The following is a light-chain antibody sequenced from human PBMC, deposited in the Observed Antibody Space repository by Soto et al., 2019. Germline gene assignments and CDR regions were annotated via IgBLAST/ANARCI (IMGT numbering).Light chain of an antibody. V-gene: IGKV3-20*01. J-gene: IGKJ4*01. CDR2: GAA. Sequence: ELVLTQSPGTLSLSPGERATLSCRASQTVNNNYLAWYLQIPGQAPRLLISGAAGRATGTPDRFSGSASGTDFTLTISRLEPEGFAVYYCQQYGSSPLTFGGGTKVDIK. CDR1: QTVNNNY. CDR3: QQYGSSPLT.